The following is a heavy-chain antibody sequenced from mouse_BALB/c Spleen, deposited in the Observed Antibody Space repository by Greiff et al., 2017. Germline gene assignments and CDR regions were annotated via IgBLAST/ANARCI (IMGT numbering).Heavy chain of an antibody. Sequence: EVQLQQSGPGLVKPSQSLSLTCSVTGYSITSGYYWNWIRQFPGNKLEWMGYISYDGSNNYNPSLKNRISITRDTSKNQFFLKLNSVTTEDTATYYCASWLLRGAWFAYWGQGTLVTVSA. J-gene: IGHJ3*01. D-gene: IGHD2-3*01. V-gene: IGHV3-6*02. CDR2: ISYDGSN. CDR3: ASWLLRGAWFAY. CDR1: GYSITSGYY.